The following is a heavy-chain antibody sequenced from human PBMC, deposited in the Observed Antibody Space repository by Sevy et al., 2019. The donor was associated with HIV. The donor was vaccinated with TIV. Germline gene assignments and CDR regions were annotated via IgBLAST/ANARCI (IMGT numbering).Heavy chain of an antibody. CDR3: AREGYGSGSYADY. CDR1: GGSISSYY. D-gene: IGHD3-10*01. J-gene: IGHJ4*02. V-gene: IGHV4-59*13. CDR2: IYYSGST. Sequence: SETLSLTCTVSGGSISSYYWSWIRQPPGKGLEWIGYIYYSGSTNCNPSLKSRVTISVDTSKNQFSLKLSSVTAADTAVYYCAREGYGSGSYADYWGQGTLVTVSS.